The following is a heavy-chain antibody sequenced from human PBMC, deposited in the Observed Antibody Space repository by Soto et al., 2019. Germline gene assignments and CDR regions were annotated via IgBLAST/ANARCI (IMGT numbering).Heavy chain of an antibody. V-gene: IGHV4-39*01. Sequence: SGTLSLTCAVSGGSISSSSYYWGWIRQPPGKGLEWIGSIYYSGSTYYNPSLKSRVTISVDTSKNQFSLKLSSVTAADTAVYYCARQRGQLDGEGWFDPWGQGTLVTVSS. CDR3: ARQRGQLDGEGWFDP. J-gene: IGHJ5*02. CDR2: IYYSGST. CDR1: GGSISSSSYY. D-gene: IGHD6-13*01.